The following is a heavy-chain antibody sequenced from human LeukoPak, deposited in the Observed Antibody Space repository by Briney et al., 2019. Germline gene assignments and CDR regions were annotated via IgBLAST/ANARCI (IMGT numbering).Heavy chain of an antibody. CDR2: IYTSGST. V-gene: IGHV4-4*07. Sequence: PSETLSLTCTVSGGSISSYYWSWIRQPAGKGLEWIGRIYTSGSTNYNPSLKSRVTMSVDTSKNQFSLKLSSVTAADTAVYYCARVTVLLWFGELGTSGWFDPWGQGTLVTVSS. CDR1: GGSISSYY. CDR3: ARVTVLLWFGELGTSGWFDP. J-gene: IGHJ5*02. D-gene: IGHD3-10*01.